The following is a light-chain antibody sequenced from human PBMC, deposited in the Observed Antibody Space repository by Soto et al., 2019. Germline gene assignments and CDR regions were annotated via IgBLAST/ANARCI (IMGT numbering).Light chain of an antibody. Sequence: EIVLTQSPATLSLSPGERATLSCRASQSVSSYLAWYQQKPGQAPRLLIYDASSRATGIPARFSGSGSGTDFTLTISSLESKEFALYYCQQRSNWPPVYTFGQGTKLEIK. CDR3: QQRSNWPPVYT. V-gene: IGKV3-11*01. CDR1: QSVSSY. CDR2: DAS. J-gene: IGKJ2*01.